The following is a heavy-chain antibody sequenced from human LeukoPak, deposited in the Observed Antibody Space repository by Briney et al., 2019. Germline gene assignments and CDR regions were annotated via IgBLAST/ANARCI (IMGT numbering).Heavy chain of an antibody. CDR2: IYYSGST. Sequence: PSKTLSLTCTVPGGSISSYYWSWIRQPPGKGLEWIGYIYYSGSTNYNPSLKSRVTISVDTSKNQFSLKLSSVTAADTAVYYCARGSYGDGFDYWGQGTLVTVSS. CDR1: GGSISSYY. J-gene: IGHJ4*02. V-gene: IGHV4-59*01. D-gene: IGHD4-17*01. CDR3: ARGSYGDGFDY.